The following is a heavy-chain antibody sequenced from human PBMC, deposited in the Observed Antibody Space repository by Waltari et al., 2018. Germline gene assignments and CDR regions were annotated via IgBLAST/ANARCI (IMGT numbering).Heavy chain of an antibody. CDR1: DFSFSSYS. CDR3: VSGGWGFYFDY. J-gene: IGHJ4*02. D-gene: IGHD7-27*01. Sequence: EVQLVESGGGLVKPGGSLRLSCVASDFSFSSYSMNWVRQAPGKGLEWVSSISSSTTYIHYADSVKGRFTISRDNAKNSLYLQMNSLRVEDTAVYYCVSGGWGFYFDYWGQGTVVTVSS. CDR2: ISSSTTYI. V-gene: IGHV3-21*01.